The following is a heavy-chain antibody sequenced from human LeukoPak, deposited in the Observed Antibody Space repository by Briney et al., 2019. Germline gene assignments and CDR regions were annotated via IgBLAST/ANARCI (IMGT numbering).Heavy chain of an antibody. J-gene: IGHJ4*02. CDR1: GGSINSYY. Sequence: SETLSLTCTVSGGSINSYYWGWVRQPAGKGLEWIGRIYTSGTTNYSPSLKGRLSMSVDTSKNQFSLNLRSVTAADTAVYYCGSQGYTASYYFLDYWSQGTLVTVSS. CDR3: GSQGYTASYYFLDY. V-gene: IGHV4-4*07. CDR2: IYTSGTT. D-gene: IGHD1-26*01.